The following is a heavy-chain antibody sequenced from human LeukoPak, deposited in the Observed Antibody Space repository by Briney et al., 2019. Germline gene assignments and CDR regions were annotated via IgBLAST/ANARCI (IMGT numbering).Heavy chain of an antibody. D-gene: IGHD5-18*01. V-gene: IGHV3-33*08. Sequence: GGSLRLSCAASGFTFSSYAMSWVRQAPGKGLEWVAVIWYDGSNKYYADSVKGRFTISRDNSKNTLYLQMNSLRAEDTAVYYCARDGDTAMVLNGMDVWGQGTTVTVSS. CDR1: GFTFSSYA. J-gene: IGHJ6*02. CDR2: IWYDGSNK. CDR3: ARDGDTAMVLNGMDV.